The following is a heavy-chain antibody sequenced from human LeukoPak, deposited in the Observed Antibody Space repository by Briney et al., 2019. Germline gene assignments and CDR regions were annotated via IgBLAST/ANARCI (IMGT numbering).Heavy chain of an antibody. V-gene: IGHV1-69*04. Sequence: GASVKVSCKASGGTFSSYAISWARQAPGQGLEWMGRIIPILGIANYAQKFQGRVTITADKSTSTAYMELSSLRSEDTAVYYCARDQYSGSYYTYAFDIWGQGTMVTVSS. CDR2: IIPILGIA. J-gene: IGHJ3*02. D-gene: IGHD1-26*01. CDR3: ARDQYSGSYYTYAFDI. CDR1: GGTFSSYA.